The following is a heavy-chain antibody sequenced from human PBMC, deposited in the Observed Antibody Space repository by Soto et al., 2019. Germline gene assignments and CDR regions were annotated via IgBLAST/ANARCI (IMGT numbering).Heavy chain of an antibody. CDR1: GFSLSTSGVG. D-gene: IGHD6-13*01. Sequence: QITLKESGPTLVKPTQTLTLTCTFSGFSLSTSGVGVGWIRQPPGKALEWLALIYWDDDKRYSPSLKSRLTNTKDTSKNQVVLTMTNMDPVDTATYYCAHRLLDRWRSSWTREGWFDPWGQGTLVTVSS. J-gene: IGHJ5*02. CDR3: AHRLLDRWRSSWTREGWFDP. CDR2: IYWDDDK. V-gene: IGHV2-5*02.